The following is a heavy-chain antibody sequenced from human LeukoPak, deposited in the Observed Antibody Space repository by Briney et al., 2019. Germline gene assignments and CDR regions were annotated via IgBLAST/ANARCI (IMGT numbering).Heavy chain of an antibody. Sequence: GGSLRLSCAASGFTFRSYAMSWVRQAPGKGLEWVSVISGSGDITQSADSVKGRFTISRDNSKNTLYLQMNSLRAEDTAVYYCATDYYDSSGSYTVDYWGQGTLVTVSS. CDR1: GFTFRSYA. CDR2: ISGSGDIT. V-gene: IGHV3-23*01. D-gene: IGHD3-22*01. CDR3: ATDYYDSSGSYTVDY. J-gene: IGHJ4*02.